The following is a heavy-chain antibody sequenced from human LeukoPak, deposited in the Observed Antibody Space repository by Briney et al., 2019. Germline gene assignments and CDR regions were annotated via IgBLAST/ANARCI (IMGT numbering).Heavy chain of an antibody. CDR3: ARGPDITMIVLPNWFDP. J-gene: IGHJ5*02. D-gene: IGHD3-22*01. Sequence: PSETLSLTRAVYGVSFSGYDWSWIRQPPGKGLEWIGEINHSGSTNYNPSLKSRVTISVDTSKNQFSLKLSSVTAADTAVYYCARGPDITMIVLPNWFDPWGQGTLVTVSS. CDR1: GVSFSGYD. V-gene: IGHV4-34*01. CDR2: INHSGST.